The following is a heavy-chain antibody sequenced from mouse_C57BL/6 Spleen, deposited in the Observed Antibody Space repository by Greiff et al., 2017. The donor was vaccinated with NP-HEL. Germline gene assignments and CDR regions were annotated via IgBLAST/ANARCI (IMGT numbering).Heavy chain of an antibody. J-gene: IGHJ2*01. CDR3: ARKGSYSFDY. Sequence: QVQLQQSGAELVMPGASVKLSCKASGYTFTSYWMHWVKQRPGQGLEWIGEIDPSDSYTNYNQKFKGKSTLTVDKSSSTAYMQLSSLTSEDSAVYYCARKGSYSFDYWGQGTTLTVSS. CDR1: GYTFTSYW. CDR2: IDPSDSYT. V-gene: IGHV1-69*01.